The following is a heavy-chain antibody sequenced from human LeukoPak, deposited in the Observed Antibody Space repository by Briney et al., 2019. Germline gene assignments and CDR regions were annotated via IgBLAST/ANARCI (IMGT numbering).Heavy chain of an antibody. D-gene: IGHD3-16*01. CDR1: GFTFSTYN. CDR2: ISSNSHI. J-gene: IGHJ4*02. Sequence: GGSLRLSCAASGFTFSTYNMNWIRQAPGKGLEWVSSISSNSHIYYADSVKGRFTISRDNAKSSLYLQMNSLRAEDTAVYYCARDLNRFGAARPQDCWGQGTLVTVSS. CDR3: ARDLNRFGAARPQDC. V-gene: IGHV3-21*01.